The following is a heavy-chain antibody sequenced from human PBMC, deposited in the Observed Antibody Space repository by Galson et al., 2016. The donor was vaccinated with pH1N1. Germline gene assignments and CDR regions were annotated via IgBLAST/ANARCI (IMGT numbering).Heavy chain of an antibody. Sequence: LRLSCAASGFTFSSYAMSWVRQAPGKGLEWVSAIIGSGGSTYYADSVKGRFTISRDKTQSTVYLQMNSLRTEDTAVYYCARDSEYSGHEGFHWAQGTLVIVSS. CDR2: IIGSGGST. D-gene: IGHD5-12*01. J-gene: IGHJ4*02. V-gene: IGHV3-23*01. CDR1: GFTFSSYA. CDR3: ARDSEYSGHEGFH.